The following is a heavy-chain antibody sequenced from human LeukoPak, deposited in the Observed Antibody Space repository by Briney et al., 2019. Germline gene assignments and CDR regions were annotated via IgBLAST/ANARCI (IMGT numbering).Heavy chain of an antibody. D-gene: IGHD5-12*01. J-gene: IGHJ5*02. Sequence: GGSLRLSCAASGFTFSSYGMHWVRQAPGKGLEWVAAIAFDGRRKFYTNSVKGRFTISGDNSNNILFLQMSDLRTEDTALYYCARDRLYTGYDPVLDLWGQGTPVTVSS. CDR2: IAFDGRRK. CDR1: GFTFSSYG. CDR3: ARDRLYTGYDPVLDL. V-gene: IGHV3-30*19.